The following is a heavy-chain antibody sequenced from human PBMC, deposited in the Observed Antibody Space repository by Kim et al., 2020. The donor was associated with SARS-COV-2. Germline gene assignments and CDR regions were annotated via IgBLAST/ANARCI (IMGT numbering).Heavy chain of an antibody. Sequence: GGSLRLSCAASGFTFSSYAMSWVRQAPGKGLEWVSAISGSGGSTYYADSVKGRFTISRDNSKNTLYLQMNSLRAEDTAVYYCAKASSYYDILTGSSNAYFDYWGQGTLVTVSS. CDR2: ISGSGGST. D-gene: IGHD3-9*01. J-gene: IGHJ4*02. CDR1: GFTFSSYA. V-gene: IGHV3-23*01. CDR3: AKASSYYDILTGSSNAYFDY.